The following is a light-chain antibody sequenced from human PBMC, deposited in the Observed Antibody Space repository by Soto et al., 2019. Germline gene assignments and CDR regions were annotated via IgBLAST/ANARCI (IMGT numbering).Light chain of an antibody. CDR2: DDS. J-gene: IGLJ2*01. V-gene: IGLV3-21*02. CDR3: QVWDSRSDRVV. CDR1: NIGSKS. Sequence: SYELTQPPSVSVAPGQTTRITCGENNIGSKSVHWYQQMPGQAPVLVVYDDSDRPSGIPERFSGSNSGNTATLTISRVEAGDEADYYCQVWDSRSDRVVFGGGTKPTVL.